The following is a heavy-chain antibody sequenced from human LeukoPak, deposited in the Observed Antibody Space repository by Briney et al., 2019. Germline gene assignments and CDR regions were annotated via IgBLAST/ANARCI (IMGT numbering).Heavy chain of an antibody. J-gene: IGHJ4*02. CDR2: INPSGGST. Sequence: ASVKVSCKASGYTFTSYYMHWVRQAPGQGLEWMGIINPSGGSTSYAQKFQGRVTMTRDTSTSTVYVELSSLRSEDTAVYYCASHHGENDLSLDYWGQGTLVTVSS. CDR1: GYTFTSYY. V-gene: IGHV1-46*01. D-gene: IGHD1-1*01. CDR3: ASHHGENDLSLDY.